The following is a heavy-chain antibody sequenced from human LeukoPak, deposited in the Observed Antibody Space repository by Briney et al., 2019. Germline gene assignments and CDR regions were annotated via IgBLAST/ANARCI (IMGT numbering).Heavy chain of an antibody. J-gene: IGHJ4*02. CDR2: IYYTGNT. CDR1: GDSITGYY. V-gene: IGHV4-39*07. D-gene: IGHD3-16*01. CDR3: AREGEPGDY. Sequence: PSETLSLTCTVSGDSITGYYWGWIRQPPGKGLEWIGNIYYTGNTYYNASLKSRVTISVDKSKNQFSLKLSSVTAADTAVYYCAREGEPGDYWGQGTLVTVSS.